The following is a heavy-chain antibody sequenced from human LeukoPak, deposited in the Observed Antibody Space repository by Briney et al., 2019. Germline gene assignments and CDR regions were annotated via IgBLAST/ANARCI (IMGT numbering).Heavy chain of an antibody. CDR1: GYTFTSYD. CDR3: ARGGGYSGYDEDGLNYYGMDV. V-gene: IGHV1-8*01. Sequence: ASVKVSCKASGYTFTSYDINWVRQATGQGLKWMGWMNPNSGNTGYAQKFQGRVTMTRNTSISTAYMELSSLRSEDTAVYYCARGGGYSGYDEDGLNYYGMDVWGQGTTVTVSS. J-gene: IGHJ6*02. D-gene: IGHD5-12*01. CDR2: MNPNSGNT.